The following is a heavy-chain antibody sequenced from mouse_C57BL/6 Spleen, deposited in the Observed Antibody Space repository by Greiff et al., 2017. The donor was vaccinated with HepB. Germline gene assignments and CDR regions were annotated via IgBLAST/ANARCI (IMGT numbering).Heavy chain of an antibody. J-gene: IGHJ1*03. CDR1: GYTFTSYW. CDR3: ARFTTVDWYFDV. Sequence: QVQLQQPGTELVKPGASVKLSCKASGYTFTSYWMHWVKQRPGQGLEWIGNINPSNGGTNYNEKFKSKATLTVDKSSSTAYMQLSSLTSEDSAVYYGARFTTVDWYFDVWGTGTTVTVSS. V-gene: IGHV1-53*01. D-gene: IGHD1-1*01. CDR2: INPSNGGT.